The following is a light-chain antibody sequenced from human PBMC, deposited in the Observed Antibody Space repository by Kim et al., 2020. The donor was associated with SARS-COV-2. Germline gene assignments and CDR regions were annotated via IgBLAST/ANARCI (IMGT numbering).Light chain of an antibody. CDR2: AAS. CDR1: QSITYY. J-gene: IGKJ4*01. CDR3: QQSYSTPHT. V-gene: IGKV1-39*01. Sequence: DIQMTQSPSSLSASVGDRVTITCRASQSITYYLNWYQQKPGKAPKLLIYAASSLQSGVPSRFSGSGSGIDFTLIISSLQREDFATYYCQQSYSTPHTFGGGTKVDIK.